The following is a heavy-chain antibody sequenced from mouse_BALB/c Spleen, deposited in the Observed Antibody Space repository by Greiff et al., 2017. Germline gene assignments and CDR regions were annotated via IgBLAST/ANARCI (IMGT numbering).Heavy chain of an antibody. CDR3: ARSYDYDGGFAY. D-gene: IGHD2-4*01. V-gene: IGHV1S41*01. CDR1: GYTFTSYW. CDR2: IAPGSGST. Sequence: DLVKPGASVKLSCKASGYTFTSYWINWIKQRPGQGLEWIGRIAPGSGSTYYNEMFKGKATLTVDTSSSTAYIQLSSLSSEDSAVYFCARSYDYDGGFAYWGQGTLVTVSA. J-gene: IGHJ3*01.